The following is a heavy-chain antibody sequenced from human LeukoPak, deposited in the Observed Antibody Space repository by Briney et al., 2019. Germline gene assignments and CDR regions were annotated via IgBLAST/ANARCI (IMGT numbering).Heavy chain of an antibody. V-gene: IGHV3-21*01. CDR1: GFTFGSYS. CDR3: ARDLVEYQPLIGY. CDR2: ISSSSSYI. Sequence: GGSLRLSCAASGFTFGSYSMNWVRQAPGKGLEWVSSISSSSSYIYYADSVKGRFTISRGNAKNSLYLQMNSLRAEDTAVYYCARDLVEYQPLIGYWGQGTLVTVSS. J-gene: IGHJ4*02. D-gene: IGHD2-2*01.